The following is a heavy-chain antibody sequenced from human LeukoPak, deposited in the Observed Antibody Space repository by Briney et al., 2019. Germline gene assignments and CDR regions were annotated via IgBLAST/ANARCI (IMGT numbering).Heavy chain of an antibody. CDR2: INSATTI. J-gene: IGHJ4*02. CDR1: GFTFSSSE. D-gene: IGHD3-10*01. Sequence: GGSLRLSCGASGFTFSSSEMDWDRQAPGKGLEWVASINSATTIYYADSVKGRFTISRDNTKNSVYLQMSSLRAEDTAVYYCARGYYYGSGSYSLVFDYWGQGILVTVSS. CDR3: ARGYYYGSGSYSLVFDY. V-gene: IGHV3-48*03.